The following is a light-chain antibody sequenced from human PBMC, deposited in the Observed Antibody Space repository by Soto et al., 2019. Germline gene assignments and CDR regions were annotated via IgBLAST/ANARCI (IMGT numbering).Light chain of an antibody. J-gene: IGLJ2*01. CDR3: SSDTSSSTL. V-gene: IGLV2-14*01. CDR2: DVS. Sequence: QSVLTQPASVSGSPGQSITISCTGTSSDVGGYNYVSWYQQHPGKAPKLIIYDVSNRPSGVSHRFAGSKSGNTASLTISGLQAEEDDDYYCSSDTSSSTLFGGGTQLTVL. CDR1: SSDVGGYNY.